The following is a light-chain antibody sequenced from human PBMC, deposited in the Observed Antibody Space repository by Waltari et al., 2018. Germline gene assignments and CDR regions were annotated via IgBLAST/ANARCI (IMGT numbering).Light chain of an antibody. CDR2: DAS. J-gene: IGKJ4*01. CDR3: QQRSSNWFT. CDR1: QSVSSY. Sequence: EIVLTQSPATLSLSPGERATPSCRASQSVSSYLAWYQQKPGQAPRLLIHDASNRATGIPARFSGSGSGTDFTLTISSLEPEDFAVYYCQQRSSNWFTFGGGTKVEIK. V-gene: IGKV3-11*01.